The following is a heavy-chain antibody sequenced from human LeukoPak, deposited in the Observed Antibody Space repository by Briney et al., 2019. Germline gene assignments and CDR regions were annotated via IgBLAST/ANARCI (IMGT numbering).Heavy chain of an antibody. D-gene: IGHD3-9*01. CDR1: GYTFTSYD. CDR3: ATALRYFDWLSSYYYYYGMDV. CDR2: MNPNSGNT. V-gene: IGHV1-8*01. J-gene: IGHJ6*02. Sequence: ASVRVSCKASGYTFTSYDINWVRQATGQGLEWMGWMNPNSGNTGYAQKFQGRVTMTRNTSISTAYMELSSLRSEDTAVYYCATALRYFDWLSSYYYYYGMDVWGQGTTVTVSS.